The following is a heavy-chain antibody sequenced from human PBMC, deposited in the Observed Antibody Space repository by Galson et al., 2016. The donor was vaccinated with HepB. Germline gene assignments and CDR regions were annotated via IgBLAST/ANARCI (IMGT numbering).Heavy chain of an antibody. CDR3: ARLSYGNXFDY. CDR2: IXXXGXX. J-gene: IGHJ4*02. V-gene: IGHV4-39*01. CDR1: GGSIXXXSFX. Sequence: ETLSLTCTVSGGSIXXXSFXXXWIXXXPGXXLEXXXTIXXXGXXXYNXTLKSRLTXSVDTSKNPFSXGLNSVTAADPALYYCARLSYGNXFDYWGQGTLVTXSS. D-gene: IGHD1-1*01.